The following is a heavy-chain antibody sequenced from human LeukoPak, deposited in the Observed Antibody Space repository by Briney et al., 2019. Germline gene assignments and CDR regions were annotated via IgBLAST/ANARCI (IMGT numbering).Heavy chain of an antibody. Sequence: VASVKVSCKASGYXFTSYYIHWVRQAPGQGREWMGIINPSGGSTIYPQKFQGRVSMTRDTSTSTVYMELSSLRSEDTAVYYCARVPFLLSGFWDYWGQGTLVTVSS. CDR1: GYXFTSYY. D-gene: IGHD6-25*01. V-gene: IGHV1-46*01. CDR2: INPSGGST. CDR3: ARVPFLLSGFWDY. J-gene: IGHJ4*02.